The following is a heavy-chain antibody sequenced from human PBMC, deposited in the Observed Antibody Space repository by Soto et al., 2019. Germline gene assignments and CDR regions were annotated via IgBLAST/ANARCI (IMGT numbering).Heavy chain of an antibody. D-gene: IGHD2-15*01. CDR2: INAGNGNT. V-gene: IGHV1-3*01. CDR3: AREQVNPLVAAKMRFDP. J-gene: IGHJ5*02. CDR1: GYTFTSYA. Sequence: QVQLVQSGAEVKKPGASVKVSCKASGYTFTSYAMHWVRQAPGQRLEWMGWINAGNGNTKYSQKFQGRVTITRDTSASTAYMELSSLRSEDTAVYYCAREQVNPLVAAKMRFDPWGQGTLVTVSS.